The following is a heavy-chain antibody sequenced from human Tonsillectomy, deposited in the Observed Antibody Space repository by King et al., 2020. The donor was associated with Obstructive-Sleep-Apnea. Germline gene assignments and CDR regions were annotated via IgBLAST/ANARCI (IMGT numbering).Heavy chain of an antibody. CDR2: IYYSGST. CDR1: GGSISSGGYH. V-gene: IGHV4-31*03. D-gene: IGHD3-16*01. J-gene: IGHJ6*02. CDR3: ARLPGGNYGMDV. Sequence: QLQESGPGLVKPSQTLSLTCSVSGGSISSGGYHWSWIRQHPGKGLEWSGYIYYSGSTYYNPSLKSRVTISVDTSKNEFSLKLRSVTAADTAVYYCARLPGGNYGMDVWGQGTTVTVSS.